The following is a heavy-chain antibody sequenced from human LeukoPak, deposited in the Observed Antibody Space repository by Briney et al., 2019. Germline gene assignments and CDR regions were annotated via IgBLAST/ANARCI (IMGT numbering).Heavy chain of an antibody. V-gene: IGHV3-30*02. J-gene: IGHJ5*02. CDR3: AKGYQLLSP. CDR2: IRYDGSNK. Sequence: PGGALRISCAAAGFTFSSYGMHWVRQAPGKGLGWVAFIRYDGSNKYYADSVKGRFTISRDNSKNTLYLQMNSLRAEDTAVYYCAKGYQLLSPWGQGTLVTVSS. D-gene: IGHD2-2*01. CDR1: GFTFSSYG.